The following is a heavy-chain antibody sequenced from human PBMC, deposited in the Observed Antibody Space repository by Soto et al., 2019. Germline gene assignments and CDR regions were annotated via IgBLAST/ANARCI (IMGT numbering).Heavy chain of an antibody. CDR3: TTDEPDHYDFWSGYYLLAPRNRYGMDV. J-gene: IGHJ6*02. Sequence: PGGSLRLSCAASGFTFSNAWMSWVRQAPGKGLEWVGRIKSKTDGGTTDYAAPVKGRFTISRDDSKNTLYLQMNSLKTEDTAVYYCTTDEPDHYDFWSGYYLLAPRNRYGMDVWGQGTTVTVSS. CDR2: IKSKTDGGTT. D-gene: IGHD3-3*01. V-gene: IGHV3-15*01. CDR1: GFTFSNAW.